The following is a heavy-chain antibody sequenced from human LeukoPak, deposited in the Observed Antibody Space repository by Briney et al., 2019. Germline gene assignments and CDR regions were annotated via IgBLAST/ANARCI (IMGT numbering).Heavy chain of an antibody. Sequence: GGSLRLSCAASGFTFSSYAMSWVRQAPGKGPEWVSAISGSGGSTYYADSVKGRFTISRDNSKNTLYLQMNSLRAEDTAVYYCAKDCSPYSSSWYGYYYYGMDVWGQGTTVTVSS. CDR2: ISGSGGST. CDR1: GFTFSSYA. J-gene: IGHJ6*02. D-gene: IGHD6-13*01. V-gene: IGHV3-23*01. CDR3: AKDCSPYSSSWYGYYYYGMDV.